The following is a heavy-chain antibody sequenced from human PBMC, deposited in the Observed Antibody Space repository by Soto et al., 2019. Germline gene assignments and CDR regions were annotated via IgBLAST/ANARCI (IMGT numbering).Heavy chain of an antibody. D-gene: IGHD6-13*01. CDR3: ASGPYSSSWYGGMDV. V-gene: IGHV4-59*01. J-gene: IGHJ6*02. Sequence: PSETLSLTCTVSGGSISSYYWSWIRQPPGKGLEWIGYIYYSGSTNYNPSLKSRVTISVDTSKNQFSLKLSSVTAADTAVYYCASGPYSSSWYGGMDVWGQGTTVTVSS. CDR1: GGSISSYY. CDR2: IYYSGST.